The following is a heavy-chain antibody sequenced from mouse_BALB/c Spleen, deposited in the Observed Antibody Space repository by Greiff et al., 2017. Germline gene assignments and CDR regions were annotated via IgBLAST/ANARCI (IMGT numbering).Heavy chain of an antibody. V-gene: IGHV2-9-2*01. J-gene: IGHJ4*01. Sequence: QVQLKESGPGLVAPSQSLSITCTVSGFSLTSYDISWIRQPPGKGLEWLGVIWTGGGTNYNSAFMSRLSISKDNSKSQVFLKMNSLQTDDTAIYYCVRGYDAMDYWGQGTSVTVSS. CDR2: IWTGGGT. CDR3: VRGYDAMDY. CDR1: GFSLTSYD.